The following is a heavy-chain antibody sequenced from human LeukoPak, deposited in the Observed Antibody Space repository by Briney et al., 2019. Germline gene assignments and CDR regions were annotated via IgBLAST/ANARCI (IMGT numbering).Heavy chain of an antibody. CDR1: GVSISSSSYY. J-gene: IGHJ5*01. CDR3: ARLGWWYDS. Sequence: PSETLSPTCTVSGVSISSSSYYWGWIRQPPGKGLEWIGSIYYSGSTYYNPSLKSRVTISVDTSKNQFSLKLSSVTAADTAVYYCARLGWWYDSWGQGTLVTVSS. CDR2: IYYSGST. D-gene: IGHD2-15*01. V-gene: IGHV4-39*01.